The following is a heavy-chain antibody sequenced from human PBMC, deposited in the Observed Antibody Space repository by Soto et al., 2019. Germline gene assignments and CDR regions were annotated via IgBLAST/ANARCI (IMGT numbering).Heavy chain of an antibody. D-gene: IGHD2-2*03. CDR2: IYYSGST. CDR1: GGSISSYY. CDR3: ARDGYEDWFDP. V-gene: IGHV4-59*01. Sequence: PSETLSLTCTVSGGSISSYYWSWIRQPPGKGLEWIGYIYYSGSTNYNPSLKSRVTISVDTSKNQFSLKLSSVTAADTAVYYCARDGYEDWFDPWGQGTLVTRLL. J-gene: IGHJ5*02.